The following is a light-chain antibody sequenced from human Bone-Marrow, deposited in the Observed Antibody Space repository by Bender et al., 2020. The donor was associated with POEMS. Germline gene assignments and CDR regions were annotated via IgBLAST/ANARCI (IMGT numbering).Light chain of an antibody. CDR3: QSYDNSLGGWV. CDR2: MNN. Sequence: QSVLTQPPSASETPGQTVTISCSGSTSNIGSNYVYWYQHLPGTAPKVVVHMNNRRPSGVPDRFSGSKSGTSASLAITGLQAEDEGDYYCQSYDNSLGGWVFGGGTKLTVL. J-gene: IGLJ3*02. CDR1: TSNIGSNY. V-gene: IGLV1-47*01.